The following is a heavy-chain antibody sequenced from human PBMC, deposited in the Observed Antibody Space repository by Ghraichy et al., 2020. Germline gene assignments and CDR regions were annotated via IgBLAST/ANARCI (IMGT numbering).Heavy chain of an antibody. CDR3: ARHNWDYNWLDP. V-gene: IGHV1-69*13. CDR2: IIPMLGAP. Sequence: SVKVSCKASGGTFSSYAISWVRQAPGQGLEWMGTIIPMLGAPNHAQKFRDRVTITADESTTTAYLELRSLRLDDTAVYYCARHNWDYNWLDPWGQGTLVTVSS. CDR1: GGTFSSYA. D-gene: IGHD1-26*01. J-gene: IGHJ5*02.